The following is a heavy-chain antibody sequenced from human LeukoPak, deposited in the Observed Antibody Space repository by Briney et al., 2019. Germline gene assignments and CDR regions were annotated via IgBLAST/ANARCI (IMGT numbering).Heavy chain of an antibody. J-gene: IGHJ4*02. Sequence: PSETLSLTCAVYGGSFSGYYWSWIRQPPGKGPEWIGEINHSGSTNYNPSLKSRVTISVDTSKNQFSLKLSSVTAADTAVYYCARRKRLGYYDSSGYYGYWGQGTLVTVSS. CDR1: GGSFSGYY. CDR3: ARRKRLGYYDSSGYYGY. D-gene: IGHD3-22*01. V-gene: IGHV4-34*01. CDR2: INHSGST.